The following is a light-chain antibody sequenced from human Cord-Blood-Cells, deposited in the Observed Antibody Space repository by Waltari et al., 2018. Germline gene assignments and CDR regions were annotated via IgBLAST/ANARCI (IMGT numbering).Light chain of an antibody. CDR1: SSDVGGYNY. J-gene: IGLJ3*02. Sequence: QSALTQPASVSGSPGQSITISCPGTSSDVGGYNYVSWYQQHPGKAPKLMIYDVSKRPSGVSNRFSGSKSGNTASLTIYGLQAEDEADYYCSSYTSSSTWVFGGGTKLTVL. CDR2: DVS. V-gene: IGLV2-14*01. CDR3: SSYTSSSTWV.